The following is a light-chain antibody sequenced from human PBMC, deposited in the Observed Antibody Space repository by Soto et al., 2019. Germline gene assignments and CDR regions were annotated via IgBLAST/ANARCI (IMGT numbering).Light chain of an antibody. Sequence: EIVMTQSPATLSVSPGERATLSCRASQSASSNYLAWYQQKPGQAPRLLIYGASTRATGIPARFSGSGSGTEFTLTISNLEPEDFAVYYCQQRSNWPRTFGQGTKVDI. V-gene: IGKV3-15*01. J-gene: IGKJ1*01. CDR2: GAS. CDR3: QQRSNWPRT. CDR1: QSASSN.